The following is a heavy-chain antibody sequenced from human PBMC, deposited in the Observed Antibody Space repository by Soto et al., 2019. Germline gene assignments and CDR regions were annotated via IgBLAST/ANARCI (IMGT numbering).Heavy chain of an antibody. J-gene: IGHJ6*02. D-gene: IGHD6-13*01. CDR1: GFTFDDYA. V-gene: IGHV3-9*01. CDR3: AKDTQQLGYYYYGMDV. Sequence: EVQLVESGGGLVQPGRSLRLSCAASGFTFDDYAMHWVRQAPGKGLEWVSGISWNSGSIGYADSVKGRFTISRDNAKNXLYLQMNSLRAEDTALYYCAKDTQQLGYYYYGMDVWGQGTTVTVSS. CDR2: ISWNSGSI.